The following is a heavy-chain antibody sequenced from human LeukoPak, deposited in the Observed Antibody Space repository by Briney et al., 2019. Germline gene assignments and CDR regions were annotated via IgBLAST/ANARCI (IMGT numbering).Heavy chain of an antibody. CDR3: AKAQLRVTTGIDY. CDR1: GFTFSSYA. J-gene: IGHJ4*02. Sequence: GGSLRLSCAASGFTFSSYAISWVRQAPGKGLEWVSGISSSAGNTNYADSVKGRFTISRDNSKNTLYLQMNSLRVEDTAVYYCAKAQLRVTTGIDYWGQGTLVTVSS. V-gene: IGHV3-23*01. CDR2: ISSSAGNT. D-gene: IGHD4-17*01.